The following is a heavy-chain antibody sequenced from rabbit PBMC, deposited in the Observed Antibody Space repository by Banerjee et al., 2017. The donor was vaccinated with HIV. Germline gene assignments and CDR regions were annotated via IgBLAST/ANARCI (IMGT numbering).Heavy chain of an antibody. J-gene: IGHJ4*01. CDR1: GFSFSSSYY. V-gene: IGHV1S40*01. D-gene: IGHD2-1*01. CDR2: INTSSGNI. Sequence: TCTASGFSFSSSYYMCWVRQAPGKGLEWIACINTSSGNIVYATWAKGRFTISKTSWTTVTLQMTSLTAADTATYFCARNGGVLDYKLWGPGTLVTVS. CDR3: ARNGGVLDYKL.